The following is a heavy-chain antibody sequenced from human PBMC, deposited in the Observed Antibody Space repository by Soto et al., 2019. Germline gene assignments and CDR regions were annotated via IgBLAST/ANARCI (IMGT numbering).Heavy chain of an antibody. J-gene: IGHJ5*02. Sequence: GSLSLSCAGSGFRFESFGMSWVRQAPGKGLEWISSISGSGFKKYYADSVKGRFTISRDNSKSTVYLELNNLSAEDTAVYHCAKNQGVELVPLATVDWFDPWGQGSVVTVSS. CDR2: ISGSGFKK. V-gene: IGHV3-23*01. D-gene: IGHD1-26*01. CDR1: GFRFESFG. CDR3: AKNQGVELVPLATVDWFDP.